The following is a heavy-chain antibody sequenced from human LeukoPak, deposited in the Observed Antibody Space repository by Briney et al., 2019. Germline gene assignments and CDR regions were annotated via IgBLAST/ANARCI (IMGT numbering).Heavy chain of an antibody. CDR3: ARDSGWYYFDY. CDR1: GFTVSSNY. D-gene: IGHD6-19*01. V-gene: IGHV3-53*01. CDR2: IYSGGST. J-gene: IGHJ4*02. Sequence: PGGSLRLSCAASGFTVSSNYMSWVRQAPGKGLEWVSVIYSGGSTYYADSVKGRFTISRDNSKNTLYLQMNSLRAEDTAVYYCARDSGWYYFDYWGQGTLVTVSS.